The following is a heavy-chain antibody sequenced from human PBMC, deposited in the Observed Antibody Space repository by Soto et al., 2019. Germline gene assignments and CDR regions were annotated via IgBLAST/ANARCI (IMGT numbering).Heavy chain of an antibody. J-gene: IGHJ4*02. D-gene: IGHD6-6*01. Sequence: QVQLVESGGGVVQPGRSLRLSCAASGFTFRNHAMHWVRQAPGKGLEWVGLIWYDGTSKYYADSAKGRFTISRDNSKNTLYLEMNSVRVEDTAIYYCARDQGVVIIKDHWGQGTLVTVSS. CDR2: IWYDGTSK. CDR1: GFTFRNHA. V-gene: IGHV3-33*08. CDR3: ARDQGVVIIKDH.